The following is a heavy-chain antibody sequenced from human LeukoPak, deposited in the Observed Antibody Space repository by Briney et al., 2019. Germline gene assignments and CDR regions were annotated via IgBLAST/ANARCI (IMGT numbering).Heavy chain of an antibody. V-gene: IGHV4-4*02. CDR3: ARVYYSSSYDYWYFDL. D-gene: IGHD6-13*01. CDR1: GGSISSSNW. Sequence: SETLSLTCAVSGGSISSSNWWSWVRQPPGKGLEGIGEIYHSGSTNYNPSLKSRVTISGDKSKNQVSLKLSSVTAADTAVYYCARVYYSSSYDYWYFDLWGRGTLVTVSS. CDR2: IYHSGST. J-gene: IGHJ2*01.